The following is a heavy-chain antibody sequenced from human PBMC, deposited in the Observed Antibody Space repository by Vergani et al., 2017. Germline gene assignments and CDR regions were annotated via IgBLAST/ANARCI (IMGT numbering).Heavy chain of an antibody. CDR3: AKEGGGYGSGGTCYPEY. CDR1: GFTFNSYG. J-gene: IGHJ4*02. V-gene: IGHV3-30*02. Sequence: VQLVESGGGLVQPGGSLRLSCAASGFTFNSYGMHWVRQAPGKGLEWVASIRSDESRRYYGDSMEGPFTISRDNSKNTLYLQMQGLRPEDTAVYYCAKEGGGYGSGGTCYPEYWGQATLVIV. CDR2: IRSDESRR. D-gene: IGHD2-15*01.